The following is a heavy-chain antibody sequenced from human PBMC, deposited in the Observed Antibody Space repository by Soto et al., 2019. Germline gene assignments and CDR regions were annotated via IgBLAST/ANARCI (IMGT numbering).Heavy chain of an antibody. Sequence: QVQLVQSGAEVKKPGSSVKVSCKASGGTFSNYAISWVRQAPGQGLEWMGGITPFFGTANYAQKFQGRVTSTADQSMRKAYIELSRLRSEATAVYYCAQTLGLAVAGPGRFDLWGRGTLVTVSS. J-gene: IGHJ2*01. CDR1: GGTFSNYA. D-gene: IGHD6-19*01. V-gene: IGHV1-69*12. CDR2: ITPFFGTA. CDR3: AQTLGLAVAGPGRFDL.